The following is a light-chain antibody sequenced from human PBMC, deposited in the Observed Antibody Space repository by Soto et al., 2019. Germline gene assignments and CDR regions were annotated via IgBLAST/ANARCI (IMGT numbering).Light chain of an antibody. CDR2: DAS. V-gene: IGKV3-11*01. CDR1: QSVSSY. Sequence: EIVLTQSPATLSLSPGERATLSCMASQSVSSYLAWYQQKPGQGPRLLIYDASTRATGIPARFSGSGSGTDFTLTISSLEPEDFAVYFCQQRSNWPSITFGQGTRLQI. CDR3: QQRSNWPSIT. J-gene: IGKJ5*01.